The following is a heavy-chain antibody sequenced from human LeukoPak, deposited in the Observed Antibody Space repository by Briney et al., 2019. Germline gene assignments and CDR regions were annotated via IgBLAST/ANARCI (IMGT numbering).Heavy chain of an antibody. D-gene: IGHD3-10*01. CDR2: IAYDGSYK. CDR3: ARGDWDYGSGNFGY. V-gene: IGHV3-30*03. CDR1: GFTFTSYW. J-gene: IGHJ4*02. Sequence: GGSLRLSCAASGFTFTSYWMNWVRQAPGKGLEWVAVIAYDGSYKYYADSVKGRFTISRDNSKNTLYLEMNRLRADDTAVYYCARGDWDYGSGNFGYWGQGTLVTVSS.